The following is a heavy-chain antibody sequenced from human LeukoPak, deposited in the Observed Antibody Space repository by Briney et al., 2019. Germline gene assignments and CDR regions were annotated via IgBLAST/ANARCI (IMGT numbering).Heavy chain of an antibody. Sequence: SETLSLTCTVSGGSISSRNYYWGWIRQPPGQGLEWIGGVYYTGTTYSNPSLKSRVTISVDTSKNQFSLKLSSVTAADTAVYYCARRRFTMVRGVITDATRRYNWFDPWGQGTLVTVSS. CDR1: GGSISSRNYY. CDR2: VYYTGTT. CDR3: ARRRFTMVRGVITDATRRYNWFDP. J-gene: IGHJ5*02. D-gene: IGHD3-10*01. V-gene: IGHV4-39*01.